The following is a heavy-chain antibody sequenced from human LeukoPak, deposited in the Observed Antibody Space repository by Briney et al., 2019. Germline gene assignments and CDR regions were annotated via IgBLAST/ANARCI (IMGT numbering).Heavy chain of an antibody. CDR3: AKKLRLRRGGVGP. Sequence: PGGSLRLSCAASGFTFSSYGMHWVRQAPGKGLEWVAFIRYDGSNKYYADSVKGRFTISRDNSKNTLYLQMNSLRAEDTAVYYCAKKLRLRRGGVGPWGQGTLVTVSS. V-gene: IGHV3-30*02. CDR1: GFTFSSYG. J-gene: IGHJ5*02. D-gene: IGHD2-8*01. CDR2: IRYDGSNK.